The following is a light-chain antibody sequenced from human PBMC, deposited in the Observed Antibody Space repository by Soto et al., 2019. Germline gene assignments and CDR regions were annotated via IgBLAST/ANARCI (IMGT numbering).Light chain of an antibody. V-gene: IGKV3-20*01. CDR3: QQYGRSPWT. Sequence: EIVLTQSPATLSLSPGERATLSCWASQSVSNSLAWYQQRPGQSPRLLIYDVSTRATGIPARFGGSGSGTDFTLTISRLEPEDFAVYYCQQYGRSPWTFGQGTKVDIK. J-gene: IGKJ1*01. CDR2: DVS. CDR1: QSVSNS.